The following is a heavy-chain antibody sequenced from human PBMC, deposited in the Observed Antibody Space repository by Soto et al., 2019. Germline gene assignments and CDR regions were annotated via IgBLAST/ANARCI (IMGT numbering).Heavy chain of an antibody. CDR3: ARGGHVVVVTAALDY. V-gene: IGHV1-46*01. D-gene: IGHD2-21*02. CDR1: GDTFTEYY. Sequence: QVQLMQSGAEVKKPGASVKVSCKASGDTFTEYYIHWVRQAPGQGLEWMGTVNPSGGHTTYAQHFLGRVTXTXXXAXXTLYMKLTSLTSEDTAVYYCARGGHVVVVTAALDYWGQGTLVTVSS. CDR2: VNPSGGHT. J-gene: IGHJ4*02.